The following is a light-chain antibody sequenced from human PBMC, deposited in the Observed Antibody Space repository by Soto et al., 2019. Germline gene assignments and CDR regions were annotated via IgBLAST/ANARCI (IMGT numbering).Light chain of an antibody. V-gene: IGLV2-14*01. J-gene: IGLJ1*01. CDR3: NSYSGRTFV. CDR1: SSDVGGYNY. CDR2: EVS. Sequence: SALTQPASVSGSPGQSITISCTGTSSDVGGYNYVSWYQQHPGKAPKLLIYEVSNRPAGVSYRFSGSKSGNTASLTISGLQAEDEADYYCNSYSGRTFVFGTGTKVTVL.